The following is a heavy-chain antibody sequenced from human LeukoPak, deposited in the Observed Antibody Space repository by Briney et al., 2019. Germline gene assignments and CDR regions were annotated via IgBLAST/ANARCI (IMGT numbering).Heavy chain of an antibody. J-gene: IGHJ4*02. CDR1: GGSFSGYY. Sequence: PSETLSLTCAVHGGSFSGYYWSWIRQPPGKGLEWIGEINHSGSTNYNPSLKSRVTISVDTSKNQFSLKLSSVTAADTAVYYCARAALRYFGSQPTAFDYWGQGTLVTVSS. CDR3: ARAALRYFGSQPTAFDY. CDR2: INHSGST. D-gene: IGHD3-9*01. V-gene: IGHV4-34*01.